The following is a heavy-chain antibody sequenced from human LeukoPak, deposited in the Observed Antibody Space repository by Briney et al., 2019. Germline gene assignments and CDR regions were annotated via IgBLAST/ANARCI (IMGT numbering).Heavy chain of an antibody. V-gene: IGHV4-61*02. Sequence: PSQTLSLTCTVSGDSITSSTYYWSWIRQPAGKGLEWIGRIYTTGSTNYNPFLKSRVTISIDTSRNQFSLKLSSVTASDTAVYYCAREYTSGTYYNIHWFDPWGQGTLVTVSS. CDR1: GDSITSSTYY. CDR3: AREYTSGTYYNIHWFDP. D-gene: IGHD3-10*01. CDR2: IYTTGST. J-gene: IGHJ5*02.